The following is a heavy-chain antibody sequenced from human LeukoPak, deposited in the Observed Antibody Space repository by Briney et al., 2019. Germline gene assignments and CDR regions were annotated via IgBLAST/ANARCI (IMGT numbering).Heavy chain of an antibody. Sequence: ASVKVSCKASGYIFTSYAMHWVRQAPGQRLEWMGWINAGNGNTKYSQKFQGRVTITRDTSASTAYMELSSLRSEDTAVYYCARGGLLTRYYYDSSGYYNYWGQGTLVTVSS. CDR1: GYIFTSYA. V-gene: IGHV1-3*01. J-gene: IGHJ4*02. CDR2: INAGNGNT. D-gene: IGHD3-22*01. CDR3: ARGGLLTRYYYDSSGYYNY.